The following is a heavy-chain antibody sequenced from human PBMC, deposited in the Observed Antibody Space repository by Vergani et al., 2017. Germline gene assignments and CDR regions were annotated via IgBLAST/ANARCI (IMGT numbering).Heavy chain of an antibody. CDR1: GGSFTSYH. V-gene: IGHV4-34*01. CDR2: IDHTGRP. Sequence: QVQLQQWGGGLLKPSETLSLTCVVNGGSFTSYHWTWIRQSPGEGLDWVGDIDHTGRPDYNPSLKSRLTMSVDKSRNQFSLKLNSVTATDTAIYFCARVNTETNGHLYYYYYMDVWGQGTAVTVS. J-gene: IGHJ6*03. CDR3: ARVNTETNGHLYYYYYMDV. D-gene: IGHD4-11*01.